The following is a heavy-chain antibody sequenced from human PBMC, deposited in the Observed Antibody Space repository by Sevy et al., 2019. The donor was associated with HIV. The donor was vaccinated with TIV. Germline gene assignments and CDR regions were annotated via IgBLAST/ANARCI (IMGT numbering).Heavy chain of an antibody. D-gene: IGHD3-9*01. V-gene: IGHV3-30*18. CDR2: ISYHGRNK. Sequence: GSLRLSCAASGFTFSSYWMSWVRQAPGKGLEWVAVISYHGRNKFYGDSVEGRFTISRDNSKKTLYLQMNSLRIEDTAMYYCAKDFTGYNGMDVWGQGTMVTVSS. CDR3: AKDFTGYNGMDV. J-gene: IGHJ6*02. CDR1: GFTFSSYW.